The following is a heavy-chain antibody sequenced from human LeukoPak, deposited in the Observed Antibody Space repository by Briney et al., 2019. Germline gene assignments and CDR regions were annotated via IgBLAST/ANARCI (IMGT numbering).Heavy chain of an antibody. CDR1: GGSISSYY. CDR2: IYTSGST. Sequence: SETLSLTCTVSGGSISSYYWSWIRQPAGKGPEWIGRIYTSGSTNYNPSLKSRVTMSVDTSKNQFSLKLSSVTAADTAVYYCARDHLEWWDIVVVPAARRYNWFGPWGQGTLVTVSS. D-gene: IGHD2-2*01. V-gene: IGHV4-4*07. CDR3: ARDHLEWWDIVVVPAARRYNWFGP. J-gene: IGHJ5*02.